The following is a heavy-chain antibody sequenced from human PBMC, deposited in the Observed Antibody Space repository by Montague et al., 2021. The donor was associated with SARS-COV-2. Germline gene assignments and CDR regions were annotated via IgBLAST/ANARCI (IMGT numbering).Heavy chain of an antibody. CDR1: GFTFDDYA. D-gene: IGHD3-10*01. Sequence: SLRLSCAASGFTFDDYAMHWVRQAPGKGLEWVSGISWNSGSIGYADSVKGRFTISRDNAKNSLYLQMNSLRAEDTALYYCAKLSIYGSGSYDKGDAFDIWGQGTMVTVSS. CDR2: ISWNSGSI. J-gene: IGHJ3*02. CDR3: AKLSIYGSGSYDKGDAFDI. V-gene: IGHV3-9*01.